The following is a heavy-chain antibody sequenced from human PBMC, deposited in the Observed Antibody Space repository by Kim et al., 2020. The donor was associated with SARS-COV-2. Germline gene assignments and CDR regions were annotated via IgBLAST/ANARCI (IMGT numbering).Heavy chain of an antibody. CDR2: INTNTGNP. V-gene: IGHV7-4-1*02. CDR1: GYTFTSYA. J-gene: IGHJ4*02. D-gene: IGHD3-9*01. Sequence: ASVKVSCKASGYTFTSYAMNWVRQAPGQGLEWMGWINTNTGNPTYAQGFTGRFVFSLDTSVSTAYLQISSLKAEDTAVYYCARENGILTTVVTPGGDYWGQGTLVTVSS. CDR3: ARENGILTTVVTPGGDY.